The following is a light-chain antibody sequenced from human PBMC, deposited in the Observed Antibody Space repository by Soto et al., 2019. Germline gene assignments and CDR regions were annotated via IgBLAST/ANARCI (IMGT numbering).Light chain of an antibody. CDR3: QQHNNWPLIT. Sequence: EIVMTQSPAILSVSPGERATLSCRASQSVSSSLAWYQQKPGQAPRLLIYGASTRAIGVPPRFSGSGSGTDSTLAISSLQSEDVAVSYCQQHNNWPLITFGQGTRLDIK. CDR1: QSVSSS. CDR2: GAS. J-gene: IGKJ5*01. V-gene: IGKV3-15*01.